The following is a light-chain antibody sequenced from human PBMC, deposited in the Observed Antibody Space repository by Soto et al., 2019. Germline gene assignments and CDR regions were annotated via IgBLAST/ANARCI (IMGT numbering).Light chain of an antibody. V-gene: IGLV2-14*01. CDR1: SSDVGGYNH. J-gene: IGLJ2*01. CDR2: EVR. CDR3: SSQTGSATMV. Sequence: QSALTQPASVSGSPGQSITISCTGTSSDVGGYNHVSWYQQHPGKAPKLIIYEVRNRPSGVSDRFSGSKSGNTASLIISGLQAEDEADYYCSSQTGSATMVFGGGTKLTVL.